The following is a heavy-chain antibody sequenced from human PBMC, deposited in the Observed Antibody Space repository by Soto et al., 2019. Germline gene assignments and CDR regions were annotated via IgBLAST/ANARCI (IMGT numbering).Heavy chain of an antibody. D-gene: IGHD3-10*01. CDR3: ASCYGSFFDI. CDR2: LYYCGST. CDR1: GGSISSYC. Sequence: QVQLQESGPGLVKPSETLSLTCTVSGGSISSYCWCWIRQPPGKGLEWIGYLYYCGSTNNNHSLKPPVTISVTTSENQFYLKLCSVTAADTAVYYGASCYGSFFDIWGQGTMVTVSS. V-gene: IGHV4-59*08. J-gene: IGHJ3*02.